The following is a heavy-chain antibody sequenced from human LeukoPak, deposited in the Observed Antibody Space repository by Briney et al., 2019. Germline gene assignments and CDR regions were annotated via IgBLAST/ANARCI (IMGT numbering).Heavy chain of an antibody. CDR2: ISSSGSII. CDR1: GFAFSSYE. CDR3: ARTMWGFDY. D-gene: IGHD7-27*01. Sequence: GGSLRLSCASSGFAFSSYEMNWVRQAPGKGLEWVPYISSSGSIIYYADSVKGRFTISRDNAENSLFLQMNSLRVEDTAVYYCARTMWGFDYWGQGTLVTVSS. V-gene: IGHV3-48*03. J-gene: IGHJ4*02.